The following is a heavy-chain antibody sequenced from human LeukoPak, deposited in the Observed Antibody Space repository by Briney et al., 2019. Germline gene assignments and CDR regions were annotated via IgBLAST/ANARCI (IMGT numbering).Heavy chain of an antibody. D-gene: IGHD3-9*01. Sequence: SVTVSCKASGGTFSSYAISWVRQAPGQGLEWMGGIMPIFGTANYAQKFQGRVTITADESTSTAYMELSSLRSEDTAVYYCARDNPYYDILTGYSWFDPWGQGTLVTVSS. CDR1: GGTFSSYA. J-gene: IGHJ5*02. CDR2: IMPIFGTA. CDR3: ARDNPYYDILTGYSWFDP. V-gene: IGHV1-69*13.